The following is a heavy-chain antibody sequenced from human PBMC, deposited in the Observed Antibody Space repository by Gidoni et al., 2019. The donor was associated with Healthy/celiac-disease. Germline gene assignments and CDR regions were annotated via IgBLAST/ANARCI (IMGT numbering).Heavy chain of an antibody. CDR2: ISSSSSYI. D-gene: IGHD3-10*01. V-gene: IGHV3-21*01. J-gene: IGHJ5*02. Sequence: EVQLVESGGGLVKPGRSSSLSCAASGFTFSRYSRNWVRQAPGKGLEWVSSISSSSSYIYYADSVKCRFTISRDNAKNSLYLQMNSLRAEDTAVYYCARDKGAVRGTRAINWFDPWGQGTLVTVSS. CDR3: ARDKGAVRGTRAINWFDP. CDR1: GFTFSRYS.